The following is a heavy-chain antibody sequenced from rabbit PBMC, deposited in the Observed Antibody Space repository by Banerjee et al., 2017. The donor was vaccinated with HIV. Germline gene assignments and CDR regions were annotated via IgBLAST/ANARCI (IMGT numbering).Heavy chain of an antibody. CDR1: GFSFSDKAV. Sequence: QEQLVESGGGLVKPEGSLKLSCTASGFSFSDKAVMCWVRQAPGKGLEWIACINAVTGKAVYASWAKGRFTFSRTSSTTVTLQMTSLTAADTATYFCARDVASVVGWNFSLWGPGTLGTV. CDR2: INAVTGKA. CDR3: ARDVASVVGWNFSL. V-gene: IGHV1S45*01. D-gene: IGHD3-1*01. J-gene: IGHJ4*01.